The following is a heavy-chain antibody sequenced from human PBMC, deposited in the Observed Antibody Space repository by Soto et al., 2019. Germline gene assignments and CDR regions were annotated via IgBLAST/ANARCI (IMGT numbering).Heavy chain of an antibody. V-gene: IGHV4-34*01. CDR2: INHTGGT. CDR1: GGSVNGYY. D-gene: IGHD3-3*01. J-gene: IGHJ5*02. Sequence: SETLSLTCAVYGGSVNGYYWNWIRQPPGKGLEWIGEINHTGGTHYNPSLKSRVTMSVDTSKNQFSLRLSSVIAEDTAIYYCATRITVFGLLIPPFDTWGQGTQVTVSS. CDR3: ATRITVFGLLIPPFDT.